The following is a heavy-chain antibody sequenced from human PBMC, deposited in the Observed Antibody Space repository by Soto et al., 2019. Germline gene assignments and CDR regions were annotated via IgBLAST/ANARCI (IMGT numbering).Heavy chain of an antibody. V-gene: IGHV4-31*03. D-gene: IGHD3-10*01. CDR1: GGSISSGGYY. CDR2: IYYSGST. Sequence: QVQLQESGPGLVKPSQTLSLTCTVSGGSISSGGYYWSWIRQHPGKGLEWIGYIYYSGSTYYNPSLERRVTISVDTSKNQFSLKLSSVTAADTAVYYCARRRVVYGSGEDVWGQGTTVTVSS. J-gene: IGHJ6*02. CDR3: ARRRVVYGSGEDV.